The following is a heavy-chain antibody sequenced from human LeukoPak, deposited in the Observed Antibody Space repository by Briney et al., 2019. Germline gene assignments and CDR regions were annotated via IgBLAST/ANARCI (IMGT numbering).Heavy chain of an antibody. D-gene: IGHD3-10*01. Sequence: NPSETLFLTCTVSGGSISSGGYYWSWIRQPAGMGLEWIGRIYTSGTTNYNPSLKSRVTISVDTSKNQFSLKLSSVTAADTAVYYCARRGKVREFDPWGQGTLVTVSS. CDR3: ARRGKVREFDP. CDR2: IYTSGTT. V-gene: IGHV4-61*02. CDR1: GGSISSGGYY. J-gene: IGHJ5*02.